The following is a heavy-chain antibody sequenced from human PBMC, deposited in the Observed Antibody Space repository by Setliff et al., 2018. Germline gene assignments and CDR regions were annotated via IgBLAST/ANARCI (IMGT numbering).Heavy chain of an antibody. CDR1: GYSISSGHY. J-gene: IGHJ3*02. Sequence: PSETLSLTCTVSGYSISSGHYWGWIRQPPGKGLEWIGRIYTSGSTNYNPSLKSRVTMSVDTSKNQFSLKLSSVTAADTAVYYCARKGISAHSGAFDMWGQGTMVTVSS. D-gene: IGHD1-26*01. CDR2: IYTSGST. V-gene: IGHV4-38-2*02. CDR3: ARKGISAHSGAFDM.